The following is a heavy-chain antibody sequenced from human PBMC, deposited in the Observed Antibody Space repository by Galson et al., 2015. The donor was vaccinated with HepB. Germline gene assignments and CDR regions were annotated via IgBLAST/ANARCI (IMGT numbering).Heavy chain of an antibody. V-gene: IGHV1-69*01. CDR2: IIPIFGTA. J-gene: IGHJ4*02. CDR1: GGTFSSYA. CDR3: ARATEWIQLWSTFDY. Sequence: SGGTFSSYAISWVRQAPGQGLEWMGGIIPIFGTANYAQKFQGRVTITADESTSTAYMELSSLRSEDTAVYYCARATEWIQLWSTFDYWGQGTLVTVSS. D-gene: IGHD5-18*01.